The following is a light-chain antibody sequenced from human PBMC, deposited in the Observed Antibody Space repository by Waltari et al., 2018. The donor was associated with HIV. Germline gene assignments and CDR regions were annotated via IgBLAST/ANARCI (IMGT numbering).Light chain of an antibody. CDR3: STWDSSLSAYV. CDR1: SHDVGNQG. Sequence: QAGLTQTPSVSKGLRQTATLTCTGNSHDVGNQGAAWLQQHPGNPPTVLSNKNNNRPSGISERFSASRSGNTASLTITGLQPEDEADYYCSTWDSSLSAYVFGTGTKVTVL. CDR2: KNN. V-gene: IGLV10-54*04. J-gene: IGLJ1*01.